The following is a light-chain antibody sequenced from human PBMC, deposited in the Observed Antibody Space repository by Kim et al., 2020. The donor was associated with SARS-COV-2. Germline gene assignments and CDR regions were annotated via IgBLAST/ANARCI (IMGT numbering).Light chain of an antibody. Sequence: SYELTQPPSVSVSPGQTATITCSADKLGDKYASWYQQKPGQSPVLVIYQDTKRPSGIPERFSGSNSGNTATLTISGTQAMDEADYYCQTWVRSTGVFGSGTKVTVL. J-gene: IGLJ1*01. CDR1: KLGDKY. CDR2: QDT. CDR3: QTWVRSTGV. V-gene: IGLV3-1*01.